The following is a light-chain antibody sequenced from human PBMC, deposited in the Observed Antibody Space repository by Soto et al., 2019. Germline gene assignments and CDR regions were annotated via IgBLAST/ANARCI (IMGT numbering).Light chain of an antibody. V-gene: IGLV2-23*02. J-gene: IGLJ1*01. CDR2: EVS. CDR3: CSYAGSSTYV. Sequence: QSVLTQPASVSGSPGQSIPISCTGTSSDVGSYNLVSWYQQHPGKAPKLMIYEVSKRPSGVSNRFSGSKSGNTASLTISGFQAEDEADYYCCSYAGSSTYVFGTGTRSPS. CDR1: SSDVGSYNL.